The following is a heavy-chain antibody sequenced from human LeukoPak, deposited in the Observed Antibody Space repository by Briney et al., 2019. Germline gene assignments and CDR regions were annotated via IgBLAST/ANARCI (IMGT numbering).Heavy chain of an antibody. V-gene: IGHV3-21*04. CDR3: AKGRGLSYDYGVDY. Sequence: GGSLRLSCAASGFTFSRYSMNWVRQAPGKGLEWVSSISISSNYIYYTDSVKGRCTISRDNGKNSLYLQMNSLRAEDMALYYCAKGRGLSYDYGVDYWGQGTLVTVSS. D-gene: IGHD4-17*01. CDR2: ISISSNYI. CDR1: GFTFSRYS. J-gene: IGHJ4*02.